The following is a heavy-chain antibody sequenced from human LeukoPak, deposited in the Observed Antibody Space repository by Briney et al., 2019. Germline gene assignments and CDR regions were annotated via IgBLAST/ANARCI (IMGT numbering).Heavy chain of an antibody. CDR1: GGSFSGYY. CDR3: ARGRAFID. D-gene: IGHD2/OR15-2a*01. Sequence: SETLSLTCAVYGGSFSGYYWSWIRQPPGKGLEWIGEINHSGSTNYNPSLKSRVTISLDTSKNQFSLKLTSVTAADTAVYYCARGRAFIDWGQGTLVTVSS. V-gene: IGHV4-34*01. CDR2: INHSGST. J-gene: IGHJ4*02.